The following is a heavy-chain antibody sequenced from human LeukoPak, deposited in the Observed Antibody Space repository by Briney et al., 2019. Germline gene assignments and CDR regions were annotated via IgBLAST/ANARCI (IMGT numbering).Heavy chain of an antibody. Sequence: SETLSLTCTVSGDSISSSNYYWSWIRQPPGKGLEWIGYIYYSGSTNYNPSLKSRVTISVDTSKNQFSLKLSSVTAADTAVYYCARSGYSSSWYDNYYYYYYMDVWGKGTTVTVSS. J-gene: IGHJ6*03. CDR1: GDSISSSNYY. D-gene: IGHD6-13*01. V-gene: IGHV4-61*01. CDR3: ARSGYSSSWYDNYYYYYYMDV. CDR2: IYYSGST.